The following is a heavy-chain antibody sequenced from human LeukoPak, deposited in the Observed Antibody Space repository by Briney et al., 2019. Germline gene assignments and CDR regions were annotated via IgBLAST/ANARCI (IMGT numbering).Heavy chain of an antibody. V-gene: IGHV3-30*18. CDR2: ISHDGGNK. D-gene: IGHD3-3*01. CDR1: GFTFSVYG. Sequence: GTSLRLSCAAAGFTFSVYGTHWVRQGPGKGLEWVALISHDGGNKNYTDSVKGRFTISRDNSKNTVYLQMNSLRPEDTAVYYCAKPRGGYYFHYWGQGTLVTVSS. J-gene: IGHJ4*02. CDR3: AKPRGGYYFHY.